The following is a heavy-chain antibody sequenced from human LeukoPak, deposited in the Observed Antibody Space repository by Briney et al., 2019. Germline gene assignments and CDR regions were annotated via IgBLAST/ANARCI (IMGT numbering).Heavy chain of an antibody. J-gene: IGHJ6*03. CDR3: ASPNGGDYYMDV. Sequence: ASVKVSCKASGYTFTSYAIHWVRQAPGQWLEWMGWINAGNGNTKYSQEFQGRVTITRDTSASTAFMELSSLRSEDTAVYYCASPNGGDYYMDVWGKGTTVTVSS. CDR1: GYTFTSYA. V-gene: IGHV1-3*03. CDR2: INAGNGNT. D-gene: IGHD1-1*01.